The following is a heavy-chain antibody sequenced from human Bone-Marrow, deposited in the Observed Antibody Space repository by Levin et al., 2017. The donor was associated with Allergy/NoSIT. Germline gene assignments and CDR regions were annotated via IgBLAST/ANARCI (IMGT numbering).Heavy chain of an antibody. J-gene: IGHJ3*02. CDR2: VSISGDHI. V-gene: IGHV3-21*01. Sequence: GESLKISCAASGFTFSNYNMHWVRQSPGKGLEWVSSVSISGDHIYYTDSVKGRFTISRDNAKNSLTLQMNSLRAEDTAVYYCARGIIGDVRVAHKEAFDIWGQGTMVSVSS. D-gene: IGHD2-8*02. CDR3: ARGIIGDVRVAHKEAFDI. CDR1: GFTFSNYN.